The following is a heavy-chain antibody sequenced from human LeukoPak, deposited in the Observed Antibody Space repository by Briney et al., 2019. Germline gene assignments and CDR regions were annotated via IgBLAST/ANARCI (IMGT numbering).Heavy chain of an antibody. CDR2: IYYSGST. Sequence: RPSETLSLTCTVSGGSISSYYWSWIRQPPGKGLEWIGYIYYSGSTNYNPSLKSRVTISVDTSKNQFSLKLSSVTAADTAVYYCAREFRGSYALDYWGQGTLVTVSS. V-gene: IGHV4-59*01. D-gene: IGHD1-26*01. CDR1: GGSISSYY. CDR3: AREFRGSYALDY. J-gene: IGHJ4*02.